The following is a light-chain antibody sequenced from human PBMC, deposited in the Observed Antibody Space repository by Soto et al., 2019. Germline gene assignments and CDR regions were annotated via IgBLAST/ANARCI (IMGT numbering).Light chain of an antibody. Sequence: EIVLTQSPGTLSLSPGESATLSCRASQSVTANFLAWYHQKPGQAPRLLIYGASIRATGTPDSFSGSGSGTDXXXXIXXXEPEDFATYYCQQYATSPWTFGQGTEVEIK. J-gene: IGKJ1*01. CDR3: QQYATSPWT. CDR2: GAS. CDR1: QSVTANF. V-gene: IGKV3-20*01.